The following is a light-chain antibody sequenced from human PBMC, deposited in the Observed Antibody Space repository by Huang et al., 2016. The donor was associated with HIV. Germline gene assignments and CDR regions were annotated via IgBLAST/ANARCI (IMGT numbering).Light chain of an antibody. CDR1: QSLLYSSNNKNF. J-gene: IGKJ1*01. V-gene: IGKV4-1*01. CDR3: HQYYATGT. Sequence: DIVMTQSPDSLAVSLGERATINCKSSQSLLYSSNNKNFLAWYQQKPGQPPKLLIDWTSTRESGVPDRFSGSGSETYFTLTISSLQAEDVAVYYCHQYYATGTFGQGTKVEI. CDR2: WTS.